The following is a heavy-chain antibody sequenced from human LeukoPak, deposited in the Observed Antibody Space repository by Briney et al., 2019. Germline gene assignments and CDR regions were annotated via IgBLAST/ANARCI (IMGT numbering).Heavy chain of an antibody. D-gene: IGHD6-13*01. CDR1: GLTFDDYG. J-gene: IGHJ4*02. CDR2: INWDGEST. Sequence: GGSLRLSCAVSGLTFDDYGMSWVRQAPGKGLEWVSGINWDGESTGYGDSVQGCFIISRDNAENAMYLQMNGLRAEETAVYYCARDLSASWYSLAYWGRGTPVTVSS. V-gene: IGHV3-20*04. CDR3: ARDLSASWYSLAY.